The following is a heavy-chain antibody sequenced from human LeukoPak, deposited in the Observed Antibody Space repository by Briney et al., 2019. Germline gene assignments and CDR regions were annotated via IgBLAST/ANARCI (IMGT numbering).Heavy chain of an antibody. CDR2: LNHGGST. D-gene: IGHD1-1*01. J-gene: IGHJ4*02. CDR3: VKGDKENFHDGAY. V-gene: IGHV4-34*01. CDR1: GGSFSGYY. Sequence: PSETLSLTCAVYGGSFSGYYWSWIRQPPGKGLEWIGELNHGGSTKYNPSLNSRVTISVDTSKNQFSLRLSSVTAADTAVYYCVKGDKENFHDGAYWGQGTLVSVAS.